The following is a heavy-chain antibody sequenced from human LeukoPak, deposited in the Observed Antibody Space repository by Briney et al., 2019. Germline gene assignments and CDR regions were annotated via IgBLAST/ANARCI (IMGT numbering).Heavy chain of an antibody. CDR3: ATDRNSGKYYDY. CDR2: IYYDGSNQ. V-gene: IGHV3-33*01. D-gene: IGHD1-26*01. CDR1: GLRFRNYG. Sequence: PGRSLRLSCVVSGLRFRNYGMHWVRQAPSKGLEWVAVIYYDGSNQYYADSVKGRFTVSRDNAKNTLYLQMDGLRAEDTAVYYCATDRNSGKYYDYWGQGTLVTVSS. J-gene: IGHJ4*02.